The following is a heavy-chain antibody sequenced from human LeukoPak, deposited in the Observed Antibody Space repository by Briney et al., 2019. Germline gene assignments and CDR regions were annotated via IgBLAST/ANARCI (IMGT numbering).Heavy chain of an antibody. CDR3: ARGTLQCTNGICCPRPARALYGYHWFHP. Sequence: PSETLSLTCAVSGGSISSGGYSWNWIRQSPGKGLEWIGYIYYSGSTYYNPSLKSRVTISVDTSKNQFSLNLSSVTAADTAGYYCARGTLQCTNGICCPRPARALYGYHWFHPGGQGTRATPSS. D-gene: IGHD2-8*01. J-gene: IGHJ5*02. CDR2: IYYSGST. CDR1: GGSISSGGYS. V-gene: IGHV4-30-4*07.